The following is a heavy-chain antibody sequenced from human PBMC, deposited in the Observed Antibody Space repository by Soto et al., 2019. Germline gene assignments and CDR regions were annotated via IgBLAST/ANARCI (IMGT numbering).Heavy chain of an antibody. D-gene: IGHD6-13*01. CDR1: GYTFTGYY. CDR3: ARERSIAAAGMDYYYYYGMDV. V-gene: IGHV1-2*02. Sequence: ASVKVSCKASGYTFTGYYMHWVRQAPGQGLEWMGWINPNSGGTNYAQKFQGRVTMTTDTSTSTAYMELRSLRSDDTAVYYCARERSIAAAGMDYYYYYGMDVWGQGTTVTVSS. CDR2: INPNSGGT. J-gene: IGHJ6*02.